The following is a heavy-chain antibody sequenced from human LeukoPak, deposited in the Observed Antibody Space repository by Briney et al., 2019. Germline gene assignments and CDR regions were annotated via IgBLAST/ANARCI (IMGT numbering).Heavy chain of an antibody. CDR2: IYTSGST. CDR1: GGPISSYY. J-gene: IGHJ5*02. D-gene: IGHD3-3*02. Sequence: SETLSLTCTVSGGPISSYYWSWMRQPAGKGLEWIGRIYTSGSTNYNPSLKSRVTMSVDTSKNQFSLKLSSVTAADTAVYQCARDPRGHFDWFDRLVRGTIVSVSS. V-gene: IGHV4-4*07. CDR3: ARDPRGHFDWFDR.